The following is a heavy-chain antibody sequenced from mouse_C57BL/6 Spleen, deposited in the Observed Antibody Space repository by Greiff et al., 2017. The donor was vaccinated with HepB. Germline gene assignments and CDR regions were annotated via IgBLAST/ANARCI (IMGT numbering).Heavy chain of an antibody. V-gene: IGHV1-61*01. CDR3: ATMVTTKEYYFDY. J-gene: IGHJ2*01. D-gene: IGHD2-2*01. CDR2: IYPSDSET. CDR1: GYTFTSYW. Sequence: QVQLQQPGAELVRPGSSVKLSCKASGYTFTSYWMDWVKQRPGQGLEWIGNIYPSDSETHYNQKFKDKATLTVDKSSSTAYMRLSSLTSEDSAVYYCATMVTTKEYYFDYWGQGTTLTVSS.